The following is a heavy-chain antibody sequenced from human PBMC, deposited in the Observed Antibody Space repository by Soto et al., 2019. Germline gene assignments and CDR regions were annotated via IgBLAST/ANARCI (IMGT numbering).Heavy chain of an antibody. J-gene: IGHJ3*02. V-gene: IGHV3-23*01. D-gene: IGHD2-8*01. Sequence: EVQLLESGGGLVQPGGSLRLSCAASGFTFSSYAMSWVRQAPGKGLEWVSAISGSGGSTYYADSVKGRFTISRDNSKNTLYLQMNSLRAEDTAVYYCAKDKPLEVLMVYAGHDAFDIWGQGTMVTVSS. CDR2: ISGSGGST. CDR1: GFTFSSYA. CDR3: AKDKPLEVLMVYAGHDAFDI.